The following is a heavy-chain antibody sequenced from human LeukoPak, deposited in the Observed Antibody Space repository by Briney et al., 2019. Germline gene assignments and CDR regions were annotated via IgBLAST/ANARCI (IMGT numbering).Heavy chain of an antibody. CDR1: GYSISSGYY. J-gene: IGHJ4*02. CDR3: ARDKSDEHYDFWSGDLYYFDY. Sequence: SETLSLTCTVSGYSISSGYYWGWIRPPPGKGLEWIGSIYHSGSTYYNPSLKSRVTISVDTSKNQFSLKLSSVTAADTAVYYCARDKSDEHYDFWSGDLYYFDYWGQGTLDSVS. D-gene: IGHD3-3*01. CDR2: IYHSGST. V-gene: IGHV4-38-2*02.